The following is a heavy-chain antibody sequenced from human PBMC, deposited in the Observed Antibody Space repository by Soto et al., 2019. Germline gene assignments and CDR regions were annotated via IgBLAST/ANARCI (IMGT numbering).Heavy chain of an antibody. CDR1: GFMFSNHG. CDR2: ISRDGSKQ. V-gene: IGHV3-30*02. J-gene: IGHJ4*02. CDR3: AKSENEHEYGDYIRY. D-gene: IGHD4-17*01. Sequence: PGGCLRLSYAASGFMFSNHGMHWVRQATGKGLEWVALISRDGSKQFYAESVKGRFAISRDNSKNTLYLQMNGLRADDTAVYYCAKSENEHEYGDYIRYWGQGTLVTVSS.